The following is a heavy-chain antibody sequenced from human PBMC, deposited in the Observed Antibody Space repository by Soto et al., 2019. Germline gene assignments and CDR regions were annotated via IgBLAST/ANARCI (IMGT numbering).Heavy chain of an antibody. D-gene: IGHD3-3*01. CDR3: ARPGPYYDFWSGSPRYYYYGMDV. J-gene: IGHJ6*02. V-gene: IGHV1-18*01. CDR2: ISAYNGNT. Sequence: ASVKVSCKASGYTFTSYGISWVRQAPGQGLEWMGWISAYNGNTNYAQKLRGRVSMTTDTSTSTAYMELRSLRSDDTAVYYCARPGPYYDFWSGSPRYYYYGMDVWGQGTTVTVSS. CDR1: GYTFTSYG.